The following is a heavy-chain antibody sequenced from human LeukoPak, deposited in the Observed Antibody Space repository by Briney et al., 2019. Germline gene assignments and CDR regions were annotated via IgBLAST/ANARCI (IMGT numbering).Heavy chain of an antibody. J-gene: IGHJ6*02. CDR1: GFTVSSNY. V-gene: IGHV3-66*02. CDR3: AREVADYYYGMDV. CDR2: IYSGGST. D-gene: IGHD2-15*01. Sequence: GGSLRLSCAASGFTVSSNYMSWVRQAPGKGLEWVSVIYSGGSTYYADSVKGRFTISRDNSKNMLYLQMNSLRAEDTAVYYCAREVADYYYGMDVWGQGTTVTVSS.